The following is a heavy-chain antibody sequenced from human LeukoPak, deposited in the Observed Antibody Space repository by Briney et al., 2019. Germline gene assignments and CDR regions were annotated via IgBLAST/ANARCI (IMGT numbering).Heavy chain of an antibody. CDR1: GGSISSSNW. J-gene: IGHJ4*02. CDR3: ARRSSSWSFDY. V-gene: IGHV4-4*02. D-gene: IGHD6-13*01. CDR2: IYHSGST. Sequence: SETLSLTCAVSGGSISSSNWWSWVRQPPGKGLEWIGEIYHSGSTNYNPSLKSRVTISVDTSKNQFSLKLSSVTAADTAVYYCARRSSSWSFDYWGQGTLVTVSS.